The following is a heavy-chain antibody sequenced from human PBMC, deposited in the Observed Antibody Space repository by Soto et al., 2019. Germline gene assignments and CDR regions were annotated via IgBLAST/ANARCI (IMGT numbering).Heavy chain of an antibody. CDR3: AKDRGTAAAFMDV. Sequence: PGGSLRLSCAASGFTFSSYGMHWVRQAPGKGLEWVAVISYDGSNKYYADSVKGRFTISRDNSKNTLYLQMNSLRAEDTAVYYCAKDRGTAAAFMDVWGLGTTVTVSS. J-gene: IGHJ6*02. V-gene: IGHV3-30*18. CDR1: GFTFSSYG. D-gene: IGHD6-13*01. CDR2: ISYDGSNK.